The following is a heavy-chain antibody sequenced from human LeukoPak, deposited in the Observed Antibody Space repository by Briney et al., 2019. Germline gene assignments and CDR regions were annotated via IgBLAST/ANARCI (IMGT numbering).Heavy chain of an antibody. J-gene: IGHJ5*02. CDR3: ARDGMVRGVRGSLRFGT. Sequence: GGSLRLSCAASGFTFSSYWMSWVRQAPGKGLGWVANIKQDGSEKYYVDSVKGRFTISRDNAKNSLYLQMNSLRAEDTAVYYCARDGMVRGVRGSLRFGTWGQGTLVTVSS. CDR2: IKQDGSEK. V-gene: IGHV3-7*01. D-gene: IGHD3-10*01. CDR1: GFTFSSYW.